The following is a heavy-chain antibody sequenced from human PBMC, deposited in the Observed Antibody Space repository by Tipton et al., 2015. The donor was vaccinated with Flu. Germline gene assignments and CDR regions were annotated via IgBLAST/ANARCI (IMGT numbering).Heavy chain of an antibody. CDR3: AREWGDAFDI. CDR2: VHFTGST. J-gene: IGHJ3*02. V-gene: IGHV4-59*01. D-gene: IGHD3-16*01. CDR1: GGFIDSYY. Sequence: GLVKPSETLSLTCTVSGGFIDSYYWNWIRQPPGKGLEWIGYVHFTGSTDYSPSLKSRVTISVDTSKNQFSLKLSSVTAADTAVYYCAREWGDAFDIWGQGTMVTVSS.